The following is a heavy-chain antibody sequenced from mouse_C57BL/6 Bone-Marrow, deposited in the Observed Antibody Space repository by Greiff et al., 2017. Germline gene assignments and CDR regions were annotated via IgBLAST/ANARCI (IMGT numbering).Heavy chain of an antibody. Sequence: QVQLKESGAELARPGASVKLSCKASGYTFTSYGISWVKQRTGQGLEWIGEIYPRSGNTYYNEKFKGKATLTADKSSSTAYMELRSLTSEDSAVYFCARKDDYLWYFDVWGTGTTVTVSS. D-gene: IGHD2-4*01. CDR1: GYTFTSYG. CDR2: IYPRSGNT. CDR3: ARKDDYLWYFDV. V-gene: IGHV1-81*01. J-gene: IGHJ1*03.